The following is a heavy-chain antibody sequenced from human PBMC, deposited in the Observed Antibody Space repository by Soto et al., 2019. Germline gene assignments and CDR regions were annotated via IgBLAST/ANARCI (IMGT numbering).Heavy chain of an antibody. CDR2: IIPIFGTA. Sequence: SVKVSCKASGGTFSSYAISWVRQAPGQGLEWMGGIIPIFGTANYAQKFQGRVTITADESTSTAYMELSSLRSEDTAVYYCARPMVSSNYYYYGMDVRGQGTTVTVSS. V-gene: IGHV1-69*13. D-gene: IGHD5-18*01. J-gene: IGHJ6*02. CDR1: GGTFSSYA. CDR3: ARPMVSSNYYYYGMDV.